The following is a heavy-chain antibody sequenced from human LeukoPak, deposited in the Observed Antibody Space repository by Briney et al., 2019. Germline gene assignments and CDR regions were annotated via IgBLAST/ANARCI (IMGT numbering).Heavy chain of an antibody. D-gene: IGHD6-19*01. CDR3: AITTGGWYPDP. CDR2: INHSRNT. CDR1: DGSFSGYY. J-gene: IGHJ5*02. Sequence: SETLSLTCAVYDGSFSGYYWSWIRQPPGKGLEWIGEINHSRNTNYNPSLKSRVSISVDTSKNQFSLKLSSVTAADTAVYYCAITTGGWYPDPWGQGTLVTVSS. V-gene: IGHV4-34*01.